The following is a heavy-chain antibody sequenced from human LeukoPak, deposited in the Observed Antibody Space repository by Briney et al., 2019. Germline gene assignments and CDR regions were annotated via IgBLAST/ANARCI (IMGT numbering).Heavy chain of an antibody. CDR3: ARSGARYSGSYYVGFDY. V-gene: IGHV4-59*01. J-gene: IGHJ4*02. D-gene: IGHD1-26*01. CDR1: GDSISLYY. CDR2: ISFIGET. Sequence: PSETLSLTCTVSGDSISLYYWSWIRQSPGKGLEWIGYISFIGETNYNPSLKSRVTISQDTSKNQLSLRLSSVTAADTAVYYCARSGARYSGSYYVGFDYWGQGTLVTVSS.